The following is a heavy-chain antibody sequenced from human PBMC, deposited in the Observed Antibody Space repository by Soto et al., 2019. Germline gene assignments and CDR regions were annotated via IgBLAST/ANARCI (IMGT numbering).Heavy chain of an antibody. CDR3: ARGDFWSGYRTPLYYFDY. CDR2: IYYSGST. J-gene: IGHJ4*02. V-gene: IGHV4-59*01. D-gene: IGHD3-3*01. CDR1: GGSISSYY. Sequence: PSETLSLTCTVSGGSISSYYWSWIRQPPGKGLEWIGYIYYSGSTNYNPSLKSRVTISVDTSKNQFSLKLSSVTAADTAVYYCARGDFWSGYRTPLYYFDYWGQGTLVTVSS.